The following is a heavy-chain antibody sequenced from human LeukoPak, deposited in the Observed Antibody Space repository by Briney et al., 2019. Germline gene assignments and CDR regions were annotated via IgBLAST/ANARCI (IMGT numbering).Heavy chain of an antibody. CDR2: IYHSGST. V-gene: IGHV4-30-2*01. D-gene: IGHD7-27*01. CDR3: ARVGHWAPAY. CDR1: GGSISSGGYS. Sequence: SQTLSLTCAVSGGSISSGGYSWSWIRQPPGKGLEWIGYIYHSGSTYYNPSLKSRVTISVDTSKNQFSLKLSSVTAADTAVYYCARVGHWAPAYWGQGTLVTVSS. J-gene: IGHJ4*02.